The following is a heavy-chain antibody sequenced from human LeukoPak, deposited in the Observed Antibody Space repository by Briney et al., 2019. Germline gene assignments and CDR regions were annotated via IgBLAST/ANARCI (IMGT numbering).Heavy chain of an antibody. V-gene: IGHV3-7*01. CDR1: RFTFSNYW. CDR2: INQDGSKK. Sequence: GGSLRLSCVASRFTFSNYWMSWVRQAPGKGLEWVANINQDGSKKPYSDSMKGRFTISRDNAKESLYLQLNSLRADDTAVYYCAKWGPHCVGDYCPALDSWGQGTLVTVSS. D-gene: IGHD2-21*02. CDR3: AKWGPHCVGDYCPALDS. J-gene: IGHJ4*02.